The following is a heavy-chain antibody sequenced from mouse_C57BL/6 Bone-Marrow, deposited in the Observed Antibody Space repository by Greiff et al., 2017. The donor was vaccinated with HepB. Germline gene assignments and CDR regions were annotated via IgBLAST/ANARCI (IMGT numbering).Heavy chain of an antibody. V-gene: IGHV1-26*01. Sequence: EVQLQQSGPELVKPGASVKISCKASGYTFTDYYMNWVKQSHGKSLEWIGDINPNNGGTSYNQKFKGKATLTVDKSSSTAYMELRSLTSEDSAVYYCARSPWLFYYAMDYWGQGTSVTVSS. CDR1: GYTFTDYY. J-gene: IGHJ4*01. CDR3: ARSPWLFYYAMDY. CDR2: INPNNGGT. D-gene: IGHD1-2*01.